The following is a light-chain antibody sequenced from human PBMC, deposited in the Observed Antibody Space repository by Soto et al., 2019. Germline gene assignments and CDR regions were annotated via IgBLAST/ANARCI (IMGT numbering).Light chain of an antibody. CDR3: NSYTNSSAVV. V-gene: IGLV2-14*01. CDR2: EVT. CDR1: RDDIGAYDY. Sequence: QSVLTHPACVSFSPGQSITISCAGTRDDIGAYDYVSWYQQHPGNAPKLLVYEVTNRPSGVSDRFSGSKSGNTASLTISGLQAEDEADYYCNSYTNSSAVVFGGGTKVTVL. J-gene: IGLJ2*01.